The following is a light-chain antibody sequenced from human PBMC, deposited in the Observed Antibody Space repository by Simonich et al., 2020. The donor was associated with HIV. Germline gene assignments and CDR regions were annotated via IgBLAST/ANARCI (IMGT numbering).Light chain of an antibody. Sequence: IQMTQSPSSLSASVGDRVTITCRASQGISSYLAWYQQKPGKAPKLLIYAASTLQSGVPSRFSGSGSGTDFTLTISCLQSEDFATYYCQQYYSYPWTFGQGTKVEIK. CDR1: QGISSY. CDR2: AAS. CDR3: QQYYSYPWT. V-gene: IGKV1-8*01. J-gene: IGKJ1*01.